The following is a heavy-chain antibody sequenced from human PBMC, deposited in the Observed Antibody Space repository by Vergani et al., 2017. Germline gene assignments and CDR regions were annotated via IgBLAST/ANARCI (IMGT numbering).Heavy chain of an antibody. CDR1: GGSVSSGSYY. CDR2: IYYSGST. CDR3: ARAWWGDYYYMDG. Sequence: QVQLQESGPGLVKPSETLSLTCTVSGGSVSSGSYYWSWIRQPAGKGLEWIGYIYYSGSTNYNPSLKSRATLSGATSKNQFSLKLSSVTAADTAVYYCARAWWGDYYYMDGWGKGTTVTVSS. J-gene: IGHJ6*03. V-gene: IGHV4-61*10. D-gene: IGHD2-15*01.